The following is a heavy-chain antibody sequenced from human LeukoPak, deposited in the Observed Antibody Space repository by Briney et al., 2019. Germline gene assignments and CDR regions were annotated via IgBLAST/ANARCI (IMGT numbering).Heavy chain of an antibody. CDR2: IYYSGST. Sequence: SETLSLTCTVSGGSISSYYWGWIRQPPGKGLEWIGSIYYSGSTYYNPSLKSRVTISVDTSKNQFSLKLSSVTAAATAVYYCASLRERSYYARGFDYWGQGTLVTVSS. D-gene: IGHD1-26*01. V-gene: IGHV4-39*01. J-gene: IGHJ4*02. CDR1: GGSISSYY. CDR3: ASLRERSYYARGFDY.